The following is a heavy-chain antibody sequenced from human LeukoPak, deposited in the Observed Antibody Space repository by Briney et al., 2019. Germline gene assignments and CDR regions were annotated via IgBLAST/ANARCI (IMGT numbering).Heavy chain of an antibody. J-gene: IGHJ4*02. D-gene: IGHD3-22*01. Sequence: ASVKVSCKASGYTFTGYYMHWARQAPGQGLEWMGWINPNSGGTNYAQKFQGRVTMTRDTSISTAYMELSRLRSDDTAVYYCARDLHSYYYDSSGYHYWGQGTLVTVSS. CDR2: INPNSGGT. V-gene: IGHV1-2*02. CDR1: GYTFTGYY. CDR3: ARDLHSYYYDSSGYHY.